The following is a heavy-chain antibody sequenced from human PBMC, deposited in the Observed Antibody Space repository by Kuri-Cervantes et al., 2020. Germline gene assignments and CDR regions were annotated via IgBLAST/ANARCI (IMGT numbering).Heavy chain of an antibody. V-gene: IGHV4-34*01. D-gene: IGHD3-16*01. CDR1: GGSFSGYY. Sequence: SETLSLTCAVYGGSFSGYYWSWIRQPPGKGLEWIGEINHSGSTNYIPSLKSRVTISVDTSKNQFSLKLSSVTAADTAVYYCARVVDYCTTGYCYYMDVWAKGTTVTVSS. CDR3: ARVVDYCTTGYCYYMDV. J-gene: IGHJ6*03. CDR2: INHSGST.